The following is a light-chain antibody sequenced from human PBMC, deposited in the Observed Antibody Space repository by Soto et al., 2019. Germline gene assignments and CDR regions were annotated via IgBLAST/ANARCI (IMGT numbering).Light chain of an antibody. J-gene: IGLJ2*01. CDR2: GNT. CDR3: QSYDSSLTVV. V-gene: IGLV1-40*01. CDR1: SSNIGAGYD. Sequence: QSALTQPPSVSGAPGQRVTISCTGSSSNIGAGYDVHWYQQFPGTTPKFLIYGNTNRPSGVPDRFSAPKSGTSASLDITGPQAEDEAEYFCQSYDSSLTVVFGGGTKLTVL.